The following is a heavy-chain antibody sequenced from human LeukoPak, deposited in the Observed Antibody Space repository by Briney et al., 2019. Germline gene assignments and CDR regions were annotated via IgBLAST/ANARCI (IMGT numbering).Heavy chain of an antibody. Sequence: GGSLRLSCAASGFTVSSNYMSWVRQAPGKGLEWVSVIYSGGSTYYADSVKGRFTISRDNSKDTLYLQMNSLRAEDTAVYYCARDRYYGSGSYHDYWGQGALVTVSS. D-gene: IGHD3-10*01. V-gene: IGHV3-66*01. J-gene: IGHJ4*02. CDR1: GFTVSSNY. CDR2: IYSGGST. CDR3: ARDRYYGSGSYHDY.